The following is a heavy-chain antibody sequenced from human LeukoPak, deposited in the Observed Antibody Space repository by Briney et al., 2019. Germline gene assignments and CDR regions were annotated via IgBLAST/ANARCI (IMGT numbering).Heavy chain of an antibody. CDR1: GYTFTSYD. CDR3: ASLPVADGELFDY. V-gene: IGHV1-2*02. Sequence: WASVKVSCKASGYTFTSYDINWVRQATGQGLEWMGWINPNSGGTNYAQKFQGRVTMTRDTSISTAYMELSRLRSDDTAVYYCASLPVADGELFDYWGQGTLVTVSS. CDR2: INPNSGGT. D-gene: IGHD1-26*01. J-gene: IGHJ4*02.